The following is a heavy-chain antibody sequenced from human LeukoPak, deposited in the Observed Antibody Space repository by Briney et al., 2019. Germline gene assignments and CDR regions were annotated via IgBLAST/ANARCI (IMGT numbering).Heavy chain of an antibody. CDR2: ISYSGST. Sequence: SETLSLTCTASSDSFSRRTSYWGWLRQPPGKGLEWIGSISYSGSTSYNPSLKSRVTISVDTSKNQFSLKLSSVTAADTAVYYCARGDAAAAAKVDYWGQGTLVTVSS. CDR3: ARGDAAAAAKVDY. CDR1: SDSFSRRTSY. V-gene: IGHV4-39*07. J-gene: IGHJ4*02. D-gene: IGHD6-25*01.